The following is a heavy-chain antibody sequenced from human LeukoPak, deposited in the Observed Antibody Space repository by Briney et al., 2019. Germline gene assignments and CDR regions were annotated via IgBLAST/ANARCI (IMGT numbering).Heavy chain of an antibody. V-gene: IGHV3-23*01. CDR3: ARPHYDILTSYMYYFDY. CDR2: ITGSGAST. Sequence: PGASLRLSCAASGFTFSSYAMTWVRQAPGKGLEWVSHITGSGASTYYADSVKGRFTISRDNSNNSLYLQMNSLRADDTAVYYCARPHYDILTSYMYYFDYWGQGTLVTVSS. D-gene: IGHD3-9*01. CDR1: GFTFSSYA. J-gene: IGHJ4*02.